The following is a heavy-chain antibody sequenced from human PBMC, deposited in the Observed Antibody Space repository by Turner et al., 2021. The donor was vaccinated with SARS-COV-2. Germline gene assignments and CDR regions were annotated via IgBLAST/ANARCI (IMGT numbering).Heavy chain of an antibody. Sequence: EVQLVESGGGLVKPGGSLRLSCAASGFTFSSYSMNWVRQAPGKGLEWVSSISSSSSYIYYADSVKGRFTISRDNAKNSLYLQMNSLRAEDTAEYYCARWAYYDSSGYYPSHFDYWGQGTLVTVSS. V-gene: IGHV3-21*01. CDR3: ARWAYYDSSGYYPSHFDY. D-gene: IGHD3-22*01. CDR1: GFTFSSYS. J-gene: IGHJ4*02. CDR2: ISSSSSYI.